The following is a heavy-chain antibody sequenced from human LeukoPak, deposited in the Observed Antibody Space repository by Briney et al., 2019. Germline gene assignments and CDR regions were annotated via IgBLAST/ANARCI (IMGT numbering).Heavy chain of an antibody. V-gene: IGHV4-4*07. D-gene: IGHD2-2*02. J-gene: IGHJ3*02. CDR2: IYTSGST. Sequence: PSETLSLTCTVSGGSISSYYWSWIRQPAGKGLEWIGRIYTSGSTNYNPSLKSRVTMSVDTSKNQFSLKLSSVTAADTAVYYCARRAGYCSSTSCYKTSRRAFDIWGQGTMVTVSS. CDR1: GGSISSYY. CDR3: ARRAGYCSSTSCYKTSRRAFDI.